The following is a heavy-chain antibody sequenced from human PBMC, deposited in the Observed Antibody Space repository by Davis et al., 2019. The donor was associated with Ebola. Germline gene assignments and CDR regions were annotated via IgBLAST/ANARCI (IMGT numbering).Heavy chain of an antibody. Sequence: SVKVSCKASGFTFTSSAVQWVRQARGQRLEWIGWIVVGSGNTNYAQKFQERVTITRDMSTSTAYMELSSLRSEDTAVYYCAAVTTVTGWFDPWGQGTLVTVSS. CDR2: IVVGSGNT. J-gene: IGHJ5*02. D-gene: IGHD4-17*01. V-gene: IGHV1-58*01. CDR3: AAVTTVTGWFDP. CDR1: GFTFTSSA.